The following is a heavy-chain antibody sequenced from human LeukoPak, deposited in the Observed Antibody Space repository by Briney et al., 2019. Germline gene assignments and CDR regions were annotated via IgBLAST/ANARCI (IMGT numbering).Heavy chain of an antibody. CDR2: IYSDGSTT. Sequence: PGGSLRLSCAASGFTFSSYWMHWVRQTPGKGLVWVSRIYSDGSTTTYADSVKGRFTISRDNAKNAVYLQMNGLRDEDTAVYYCAKDSDYYYGSGNHLDYWGQGTLVTVSS. CDR3: AKDSDYYYGSGNHLDY. D-gene: IGHD3-10*01. J-gene: IGHJ4*02. V-gene: IGHV3-74*01. CDR1: GFTFSSYW.